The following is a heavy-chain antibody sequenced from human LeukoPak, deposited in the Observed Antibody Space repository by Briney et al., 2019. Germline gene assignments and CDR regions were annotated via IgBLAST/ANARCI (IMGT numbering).Heavy chain of an antibody. V-gene: IGHV3-48*03. CDR2: ISSSGSTI. D-gene: IGHD6-13*01. CDR1: GFTFSSCE. J-gene: IGHJ5*02. CDR3: VRGQSGYSSSWYWFDP. Sequence: GGSLRLSCAASGFTFSSCEMNWVRQAPGKGLEWVSYISSSGSTIYYADSAKGRFTISRDNAKNSLYLQMNSLRAEDTAVYYCVRGQSGYSSSWYWFDPWGQGTLVTVSS.